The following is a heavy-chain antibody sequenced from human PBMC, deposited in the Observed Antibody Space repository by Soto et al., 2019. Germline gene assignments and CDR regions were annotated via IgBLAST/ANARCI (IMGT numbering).Heavy chain of an antibody. CDR1: GGSISSGGYY. D-gene: IGHD4-17*01. Sequence: SETLSLTCTVSGGSISSGGYYWSWIRQHPGKGLEWIGYIYYSGSTYYNPSLKSRVTISVDTSKNQFSLKLSSVTAADTAVYYCARDRMTTVEPPYYYYGMDVWGQGTTVTVSS. J-gene: IGHJ6*02. V-gene: IGHV4-31*03. CDR2: IYYSGST. CDR3: ARDRMTTVEPPYYYYGMDV.